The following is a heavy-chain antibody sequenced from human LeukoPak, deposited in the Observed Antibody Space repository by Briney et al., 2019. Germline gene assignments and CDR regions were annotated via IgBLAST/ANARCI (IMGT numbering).Heavy chain of an antibody. Sequence: GGSLRLSCAASGFTFSSFYMTWVRQAPGKGLEWVSAISGSGGTTYYADSVRGRFTISRDNSKNALYLQMNSLRAEDTAVYYCAKDRDPRLWYYYGMDVWGQGTTVTVSS. D-gene: IGHD2-21*01. CDR2: ISGSGGTT. CDR1: GFTFSSFY. CDR3: AKDRDPRLWYYYGMDV. J-gene: IGHJ6*02. V-gene: IGHV3-23*01.